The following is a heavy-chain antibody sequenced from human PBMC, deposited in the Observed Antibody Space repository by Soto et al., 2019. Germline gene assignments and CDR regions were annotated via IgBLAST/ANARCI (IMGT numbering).Heavy chain of an antibody. D-gene: IGHD1-26*01. CDR1: GFTFSSYG. Sequence: EVQLVESGGGLVQPGGSLRLSCAASGFTFSSYGMNWVRQAPGKGLEWVSYISSSSSTIYYADSVKGRFTISRDNAKNSLYLQMNSRRDEATAVYYCAREGGNLNWFDPWGQGTLVTVSS. J-gene: IGHJ5*02. CDR3: AREGGNLNWFDP. CDR2: ISSSSSTI. V-gene: IGHV3-48*02.